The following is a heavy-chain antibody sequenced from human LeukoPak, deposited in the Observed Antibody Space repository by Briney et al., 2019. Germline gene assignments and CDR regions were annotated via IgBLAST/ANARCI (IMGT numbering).Heavy chain of an antibody. Sequence: SETLSLTCTVSGGSISSYYRSWVRQPAGKGLEWIGRIYTSGSTNYNPSLKSRVTMSVDTSKNQFSLKLSSVTAADTAVYYCARYLYDFWSSHTPTNWSDPWGQGTLATVSS. V-gene: IGHV4-4*07. J-gene: IGHJ5*02. CDR1: GGSISSYY. CDR2: IYTSGST. CDR3: ARYLYDFWSSHTPTNWSDP. D-gene: IGHD3-3*01.